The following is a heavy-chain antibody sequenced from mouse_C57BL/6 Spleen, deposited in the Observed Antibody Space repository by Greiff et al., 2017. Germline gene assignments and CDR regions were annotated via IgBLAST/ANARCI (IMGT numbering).Heavy chain of an antibody. J-gene: IGHJ2*01. CDR2: IDPSDSET. V-gene: IGHV1-52*01. CDR1: GYTFTSYW. Sequence: QVQLKQPGAELVRPGSSVKLSCKASGYTFTSYWMHWVKQRPIQGLEWIGNIDPSDSETHYNQKFKDKATLTVAKSSSTAYMQLSSLTSEDSAVYYCARRFFDYWGQGTTLTVSS. CDR3: ARRFFDY.